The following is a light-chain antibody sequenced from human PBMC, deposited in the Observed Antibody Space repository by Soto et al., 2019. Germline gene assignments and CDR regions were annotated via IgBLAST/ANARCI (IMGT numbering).Light chain of an antibody. CDR2: DAS. CDR3: QQRSNCPLT. CDR1: QSINTY. V-gene: IGKV3-11*01. Sequence: EVVLTQSPATLSSSPGESVTLSCRASQSINTYLAWYQQKPGQASRLLIYDASYRAAGIPSRFSGSRSGTDFTLTISSLEPADFAIYHCQQRSNCPLTFGGGTKVEI. J-gene: IGKJ4*01.